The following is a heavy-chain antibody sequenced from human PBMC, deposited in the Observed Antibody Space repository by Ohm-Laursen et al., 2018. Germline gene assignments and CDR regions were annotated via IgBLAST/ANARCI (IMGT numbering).Heavy chain of an antibody. J-gene: IGHJ3*02. V-gene: IGHV4-38-2*01. CDR3: VTILTGTWYAFDI. D-gene: IGHD3-9*01. CDR1: GYSISSGHY. Sequence: SDTLSLTCAVSGYSISSGHYWGWIRQAPGKGLQWIGTIYHTGNTYYNPSLKSRVTMSVDTSKNQFSLKLSSVTAVDTAVYYCVTILTGTWYAFDIWGQGTMVTVSS. CDR2: IYHTGNT.